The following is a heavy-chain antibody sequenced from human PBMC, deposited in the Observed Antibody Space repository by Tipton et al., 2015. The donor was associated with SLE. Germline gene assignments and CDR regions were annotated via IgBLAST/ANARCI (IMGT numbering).Heavy chain of an antibody. J-gene: IGHJ4*02. CDR1: GYSFNTYW. Sequence: QLVQSGAGVKKPGESLKISCKGFGYSFNTYWIAWVRRMPGKGLEWMGIIYPGDSDTRYSRSFQGQVTISADKSISTAYLQWSSLKASDTAMYYCARHFYDSSGYYLYFDYWGQGTLVTVSS. CDR2: IYPGDSDT. V-gene: IGHV5-51*01. CDR3: ARHFYDSSGYYLYFDY. D-gene: IGHD3-22*01.